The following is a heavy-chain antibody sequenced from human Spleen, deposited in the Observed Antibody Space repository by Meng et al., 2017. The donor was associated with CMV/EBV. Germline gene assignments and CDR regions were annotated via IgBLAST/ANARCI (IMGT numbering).Heavy chain of an antibody. CDR3: ARQASSSSDFDY. J-gene: IGHJ4*02. V-gene: IGHV5-51*01. CDR1: GYSFTSYW. CDR2: IYPGDSDT. D-gene: IGHD6-6*01. Sequence: KVSCKASGYSFTSYWIGWVRQMPGKGLEWMGIIYPGDSDTRYSPSFQGQVTISADKSISTAYLQWSSLKASDTAMYYCARQASSSSDFDYWGQGTLVTVSS.